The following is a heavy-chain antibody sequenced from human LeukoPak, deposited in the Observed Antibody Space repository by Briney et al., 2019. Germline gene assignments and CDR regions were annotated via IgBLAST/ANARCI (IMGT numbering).Heavy chain of an antibody. D-gene: IGHD2-15*01. V-gene: IGHV4-59*01. CDR2: IYYSGST. CDR1: GGSISSYY. Sequence: AETLSLTCTVSGGSISSYYWSWIRQPPGKGREGMGYIYYSGSTNYNPSLKSRVTISVDTSKNNFSLKLSSVTAADTAVYYCPRGKCSGGRCYRDYWGQGTLVTVSS. CDR3: PRGKCSGGRCYRDY. J-gene: IGHJ4*02.